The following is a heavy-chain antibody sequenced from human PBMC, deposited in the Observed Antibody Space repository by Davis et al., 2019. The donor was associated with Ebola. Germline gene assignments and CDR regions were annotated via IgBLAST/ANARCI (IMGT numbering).Heavy chain of an antibody. CDR1: GGTFSSYA. D-gene: IGHD5-18*01. CDR2: IIPILGIA. V-gene: IGHV1-69*04. J-gene: IGHJ4*02. CDR3: AKILPIQLWFDY. Sequence: SVKVSCKASGGTFSSYAISWVRQAPGQGLEWMGRIIPILGIANYAQKFQGRVTITADESTSTAYMELSSLRSEDTAVYYCAKILPIQLWFDYWGQGTLVTVSS.